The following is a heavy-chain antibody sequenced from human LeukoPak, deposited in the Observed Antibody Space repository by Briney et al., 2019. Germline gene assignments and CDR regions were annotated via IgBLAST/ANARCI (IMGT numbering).Heavy chain of an antibody. CDR2: IKQDGKKK. CDR3: ARDTTLGVSVTGTSDY. D-gene: IGHD6-19*01. V-gene: IGHV3-7*01. CDR1: GFTFSSYW. Sequence: GGSLRLSCAASGFTFSSYWMSWVRQAPGKGLEWVANIKQDGKKKFYVDSVKGRFTISRDNAKNSLYLQMNSLRAEDTAVCYCARDTTLGVSVTGTSDYWGQGTLVTVSS. J-gene: IGHJ4*02.